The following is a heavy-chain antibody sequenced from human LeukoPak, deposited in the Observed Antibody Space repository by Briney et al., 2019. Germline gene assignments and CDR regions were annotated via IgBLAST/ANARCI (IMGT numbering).Heavy chain of an antibody. D-gene: IGHD6-6*01. Sequence: SETLSLTCTVSGGSISSGGYYWSWIRQHPGKGLEWIGYIYYSGSTYYNPSLKSRVTISVDTSKNQFSLKVSSVTAADTAVYYCARDADSSSHFDYWGQGTLVTVSS. V-gene: IGHV4-31*03. CDR2: IYYSGST. CDR1: GGSISSGGYY. CDR3: ARDADSSSHFDY. J-gene: IGHJ4*02.